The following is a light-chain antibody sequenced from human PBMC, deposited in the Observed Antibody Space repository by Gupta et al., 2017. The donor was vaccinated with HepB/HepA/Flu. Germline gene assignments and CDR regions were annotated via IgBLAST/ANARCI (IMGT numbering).Light chain of an antibody. CDR3: QQYKRYLLA. V-gene: IGKV1-5*03. J-gene: IGKJ4*01. CDR1: QSISSW. Sequence: DMLTNQSPSTLSSSVGDRVTITCRASQSISSWLVWYQQKPGKAPKLLIYKSTRLESECPSRFIGRGSVTEFTLTISSLQPDYFATYYLQQYKRYLLAFGGGTKGVDQT. CDR2: KST.